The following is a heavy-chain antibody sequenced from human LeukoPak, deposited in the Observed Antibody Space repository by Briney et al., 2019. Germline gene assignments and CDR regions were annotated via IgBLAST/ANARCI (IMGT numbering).Heavy chain of an antibody. CDR3: ARARFGVLGYFDY. Sequence: PSETLSLTCTVSGGSISSSSYYWGWIRQPPGKGLEWIGSIYYSGSTYYNPSLKSRVTISVDTSKNQFSLKLSSVTAADTAVYYCARARFGVLGYFDYWGQGTLVTVSS. D-gene: IGHD3-16*01. V-gene: IGHV4-39*07. CDR1: GGSISSSSYY. CDR2: IYYSGST. J-gene: IGHJ4*02.